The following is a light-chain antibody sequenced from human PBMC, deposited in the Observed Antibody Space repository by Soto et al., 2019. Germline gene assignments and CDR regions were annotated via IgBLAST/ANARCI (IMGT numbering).Light chain of an antibody. CDR2: KAS. Sequence: DIQMTQSPSTLSGSVGDRVTITCRASQTISSWLAWYQQKPGKAPKLLIYKASTLKSGVPSRLSGSGSGTEFTLTISSQQPDDFASYYCQHYTSYSEAVGQGTKVELK. CDR1: QTISSW. CDR3: QHYTSYSEA. J-gene: IGKJ1*01. V-gene: IGKV1-5*03.